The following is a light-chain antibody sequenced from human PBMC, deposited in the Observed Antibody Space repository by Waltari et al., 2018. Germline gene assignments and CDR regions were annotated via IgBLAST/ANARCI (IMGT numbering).Light chain of an antibody. V-gene: IGKV3-20*01. J-gene: IGKJ1*01. CDR1: QSVSIY. CDR3: QHYKNLPVS. Sequence: IVLTQSPGTLSLSPGERATLPCRASQSVSIYLAWYQQKPGQAPRLLIYRTSTRATGIPDRFSGSGSGTDFSLTISGLEPEDFAVYYCQHYKNLPVSFGQGTRVEIK. CDR2: RTS.